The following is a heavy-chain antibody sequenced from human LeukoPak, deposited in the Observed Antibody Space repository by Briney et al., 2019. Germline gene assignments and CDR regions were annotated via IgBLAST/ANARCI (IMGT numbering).Heavy chain of an antibody. J-gene: IGHJ4*02. D-gene: IGHD5-18*01. V-gene: IGHV3-48*03. CDR3: AKGFRDTAMFLDD. CDR2: ISGSGSTV. Sequence: GGSLRLSCTASGFTFSSFEMNWVRLAPGKGLEWISCISGSGSTVYYADSVKGRFTISRDNAKNSLYLQMNSLRAEDTAVYYCAKGFRDTAMFLDDWGQGTLVPVSS. CDR1: GFTFSSFE.